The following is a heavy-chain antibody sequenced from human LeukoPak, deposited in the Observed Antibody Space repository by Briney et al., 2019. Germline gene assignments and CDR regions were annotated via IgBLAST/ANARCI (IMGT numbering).Heavy chain of an antibody. V-gene: IGHV1-18*01. CDR2: ISAYNGNT. D-gene: IGHD2-2*01. J-gene: IGHJ4*02. CDR1: GYTFTSYG. Sequence: ASVKVSCKASGYTFTSYGISWVRQAPGQGLEWMGWISAYNGNTNYAQKLQGRVTMTTDTSTSTAYMELRSLRSDDTAVYYCARGRTMYCSSISCYTTGPDYWGQGTLVTVSS. CDR3: ARGRTMYCSSISCYTTGPDY.